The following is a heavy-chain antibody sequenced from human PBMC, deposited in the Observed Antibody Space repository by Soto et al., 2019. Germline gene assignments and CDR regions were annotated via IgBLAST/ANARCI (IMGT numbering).Heavy chain of an antibody. Sequence: EVELVESGGGLVQPGGSLRLSCAAPGFIFKSYGMNWVRQAPGKGLEWISYISGSGDHTYYAQSVQGRFTISRDNSKDTLSVQMNSLRAEDTAVYFCAKSVNDYSTYYFNYWGQGILVTVSS. CDR2: ISGSGDHT. V-gene: IGHV3-23*04. D-gene: IGHD4-4*01. CDR3: AKSVNDYSTYYFNY. CDR1: GFIFKSYG. J-gene: IGHJ4*02.